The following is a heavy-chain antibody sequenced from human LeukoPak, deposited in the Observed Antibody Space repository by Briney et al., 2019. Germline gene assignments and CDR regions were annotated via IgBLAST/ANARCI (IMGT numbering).Heavy chain of an antibody. V-gene: IGHV4-34*01. D-gene: IGHD3-10*01. CDR3: ARRDYLDHFYYIDV. J-gene: IGHJ6*03. Sequence: SETLSLTCAVYGGSFNDYYWIWIRQPPGKGLEWIGEIKPSGRTNYNPSLESRVTISVDTSKNHFSLKLSSVTAADTAVYYCARRDYLDHFYYIDVXDKGNXXXVSS. CDR1: GGSFNDYY. CDR2: IKPSGRT.